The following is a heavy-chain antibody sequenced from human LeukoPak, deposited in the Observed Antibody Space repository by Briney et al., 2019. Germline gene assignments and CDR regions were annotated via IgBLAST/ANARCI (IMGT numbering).Heavy chain of an antibody. CDR1: GYSISSGYY. V-gene: IGHV4-38-2*01. J-gene: IGHJ5*02. CDR2: IYHSGST. CDR3: ARGPEMAT. Sequence: SETLSLTCAVSGYSISSGYYWGWIRQPPGKGLEWIGSIYHSGSTNYNPSLKSRVTISVDTSKNQFSLKLSSVTAADTAVYYCARGPEMATWGQGTLVTVSS. D-gene: IGHD5-24*01.